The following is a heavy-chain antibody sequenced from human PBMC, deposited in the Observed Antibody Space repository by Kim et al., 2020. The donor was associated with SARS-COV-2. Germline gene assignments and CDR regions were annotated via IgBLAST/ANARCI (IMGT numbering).Heavy chain of an antibody. V-gene: IGHV3-7*01. D-gene: IGHD2-2*01. J-gene: IGHJ4*02. CDR3: ARDFTTSSFFDY. Sequence: YVDSVKVRFTISRDNAKNSLYLQMNSLRAEDTAVYYCARDFTTSSFFDYGGQGTLVTVSS.